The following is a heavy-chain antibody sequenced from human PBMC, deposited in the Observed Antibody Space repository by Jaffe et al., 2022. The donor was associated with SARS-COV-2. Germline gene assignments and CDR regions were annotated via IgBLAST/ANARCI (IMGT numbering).Heavy chain of an antibody. Sequence: QVQLVQSGAEVKKPGSSVKVSCKASGGTFSSYTISWVRQAPGQGLEWMGRIIPILGIANYAQKFQGRVTITADKSTSTAYMELSSLRSEDTAVYYCARVKRFGDPNWFDPWGQGTLVTVSS. V-gene: IGHV1-69*02. CDR1: GGTFSSYT. D-gene: IGHD3-10*01. J-gene: IGHJ5*02. CDR2: IIPILGIA. CDR3: ARVKRFGDPNWFDP.